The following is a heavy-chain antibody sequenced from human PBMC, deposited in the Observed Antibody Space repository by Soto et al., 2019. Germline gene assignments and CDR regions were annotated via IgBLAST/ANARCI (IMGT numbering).Heavy chain of an antibody. V-gene: IGHV5-51*01. Sequence: GESLKIPCSGSGDTFTDFWSGWVRQLNGKGLEWMGIIYPGDSDTRYSPSFQGHVTITVDKSTSTAYLQWNTLKASDTAMYYCARHSSNFRYYSYAMGVWGQGTTVTVSS. CDR1: GDTFTDFW. CDR2: IYPGDSDT. CDR3: ARHSSNFRYYSYAMGV. D-gene: IGHD6-19*01. J-gene: IGHJ6*02.